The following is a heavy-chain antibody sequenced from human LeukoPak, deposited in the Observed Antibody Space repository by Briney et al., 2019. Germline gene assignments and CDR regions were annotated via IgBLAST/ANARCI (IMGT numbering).Heavy chain of an antibody. CDR2: IYYSGST. CDR1: GFTVDSNY. D-gene: IGHD5-18*01. V-gene: IGHV4-59*05. J-gene: IGHJ4*02. CDR3: AKTPRGYSYGQLIDY. Sequence: GSLRLSCAASGFTVDSNYLSWVRQPPGKGLEWIGSIYYSGSTYYNPSLKSRVTISVDTSKNQFSLKLSSVTAADTAVYYCAKTPRGYSYGQLIDYWGQGTLVTVSS.